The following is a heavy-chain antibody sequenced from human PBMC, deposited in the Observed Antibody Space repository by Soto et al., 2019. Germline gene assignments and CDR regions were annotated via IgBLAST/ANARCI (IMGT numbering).Heavy chain of an antibody. D-gene: IGHD3-22*01. V-gene: IGHV3-23*01. CDR2: ISGSGTDT. J-gene: IGHJ5*02. Sequence: SLRLSCAASGFTFSSYAMSWVRQAPGKGLEWVSAISGSGTDTYYADSVKGRFTISRDNSKNTLYLQMNSLRAEDTAVYYCAKVSGSSGFWFDPWGQGTLVTVSS. CDR3: AKVSGSSGFWFDP. CDR1: GFTFSSYA.